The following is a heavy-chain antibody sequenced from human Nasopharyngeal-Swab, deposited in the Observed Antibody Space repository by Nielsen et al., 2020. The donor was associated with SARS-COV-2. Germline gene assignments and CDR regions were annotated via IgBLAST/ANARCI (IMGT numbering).Heavy chain of an antibody. CDR1: GYTFTGYY. Sequence: ASVKVSFQASGYTFTGYYMNWVRQPPGPGLDSMGRINPNSGGTNYAQKFQGRVTMTRDTSISTAYMELSRLRSDDTAVYYCARDPTSVAGTGDYYYGMDVWGQGTTVTVSS. CDR2: INPNSGGT. V-gene: IGHV1-2*06. D-gene: IGHD6-19*01. J-gene: IGHJ6*02. CDR3: ARDPTSVAGTGDYYYGMDV.